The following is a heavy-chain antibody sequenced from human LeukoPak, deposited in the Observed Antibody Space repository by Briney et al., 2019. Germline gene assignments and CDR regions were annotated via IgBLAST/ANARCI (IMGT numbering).Heavy chain of an antibody. Sequence: GGSLRLSCAASGLTFNDFWMSWVRQAPAKGLEWVANIKEDGTEKYYVDSVKGRFTISRDNAKNSLFLQMNNLRADDTAVYYCARASRGGSGWTFDNWGQGTLVTVSS. J-gene: IGHJ4*02. D-gene: IGHD6-19*01. CDR1: GLTFNDFW. CDR3: ARASRGGSGWTFDN. V-gene: IGHV3-7*01. CDR2: IKEDGTEK.